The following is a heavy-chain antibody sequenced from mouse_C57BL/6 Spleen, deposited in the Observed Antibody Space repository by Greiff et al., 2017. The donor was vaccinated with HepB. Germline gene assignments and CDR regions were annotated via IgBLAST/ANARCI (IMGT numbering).Heavy chain of an antibody. CDR3: ARKGAAQALDY. CDR1: GYTFTDYY. J-gene: IGHJ2*01. CDR2: IYPGSGNT. V-gene: IGHV1-76*01. Sequence: VQLQQSGAELVRPGASVKLSCKASGYTFTDYYINWVKQRPGQGLEWIARIYPGSGNTYYNEKFKGKATLTAEKSSSTAYMQLSSLTSEDSAVYVCARKGAAQALDYWGQGTTLTVSS. D-gene: IGHD3-2*02.